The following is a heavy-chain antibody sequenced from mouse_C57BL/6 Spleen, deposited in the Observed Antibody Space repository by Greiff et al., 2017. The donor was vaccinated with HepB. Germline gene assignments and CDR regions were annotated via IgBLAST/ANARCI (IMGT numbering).Heavy chain of an antibody. CDR1: GYTFTSYW. CDR2: IHPNSGST. D-gene: IGHD2-4*01. J-gene: IGHJ3*01. CDR3: AHYDYDGSWFAY. Sequence: VQLQQPGAELVKPGASVKLSCKASGYTFTSYWMHWVKQRPGQGLEWIGMIHPNSGSTNYNEKFKSKATLTVDKSSSTAYMQLSSLTSEDSAVYYCAHYDYDGSWFAYWGQGTLVTVSA. V-gene: IGHV1-64*01.